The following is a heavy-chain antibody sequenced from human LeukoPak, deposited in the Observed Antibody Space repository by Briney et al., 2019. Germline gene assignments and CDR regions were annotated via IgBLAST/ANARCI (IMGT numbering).Heavy chain of an antibody. D-gene: IGHD2-15*01. Sequence: GASVKVSCKASGYTFTSYGISWVRQAPGQGLEWMGWISAYNGNTNYAQKLQGRVTMTTDTSTSTAYMELRSLRSDDTAVYYCARSLCCSGGSDIIYFDYWGQGTLVTVSS. J-gene: IGHJ4*02. CDR2: ISAYNGNT. V-gene: IGHV1-18*01. CDR1: GYTFTSYG. CDR3: ARSLCCSGGSDIIYFDY.